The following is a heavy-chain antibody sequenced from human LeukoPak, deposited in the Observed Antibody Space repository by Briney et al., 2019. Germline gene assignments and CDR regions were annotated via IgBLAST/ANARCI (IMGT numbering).Heavy chain of an antibody. J-gene: IGHJ1*01. CDR1: GGTFSSYA. CDR2: IIPIFGTA. V-gene: IGHV1-69*05. CDR3: ARSRSPNDYVWGSYRRAEYFQH. Sequence: GSSVKVSCKASGGTFSSYAISWVRQAPGQGLEWMGGIIPIFGTANYAQKFQGRVTITTDESTSTAYMELSSLRSEDTAVYYCARSRSPNDYVWGSYRRAEYFQHWGQGTLVTVSS. D-gene: IGHD3-16*02.